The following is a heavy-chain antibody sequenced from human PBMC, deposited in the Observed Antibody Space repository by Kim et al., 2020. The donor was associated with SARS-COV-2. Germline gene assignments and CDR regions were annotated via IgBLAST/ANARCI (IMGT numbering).Heavy chain of an antibody. V-gene: IGHV3-23*01. Sequence: EPLKGRVASLRDNTKNTLYLQRNSLRAEDKAVYYCAKVVRTTVTPYDYWGQGTLVTVSS. CDR3: AKVVRTTVTPYDY. D-gene: IGHD4-17*01. J-gene: IGHJ4*02.